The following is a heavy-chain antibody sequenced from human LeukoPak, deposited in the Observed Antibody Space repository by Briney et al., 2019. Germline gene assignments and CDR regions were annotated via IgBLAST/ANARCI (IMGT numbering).Heavy chain of an antibody. CDR1: GGSFSDSY. J-gene: IGHJ4*02. Sequence: PSETLSLTCAVYGGSFSDSYWSWIRQPPGKGLEWIGEINHSGSANYNPSLESRVTISVDTSKNQFSLKLSSVTAADTAVYYCARPGYDSSGFFDYWGQGTLVTVSS. CDR3: ARPGYDSSGFFDY. V-gene: IGHV4-34*01. D-gene: IGHD3-22*01. CDR2: INHSGSA.